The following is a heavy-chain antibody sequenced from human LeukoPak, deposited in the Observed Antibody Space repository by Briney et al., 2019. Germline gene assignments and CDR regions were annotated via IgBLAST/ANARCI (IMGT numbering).Heavy chain of an antibody. Sequence: SETLSLTCTASGGSITSNHWSWVRQPPGKGLEWIGQVHHSGGTSYNPSLRSRVTISIDKSENQFSLKLNSVTAADTAVYYCARGGTRPDYYFDYWGQGTLLTVSS. CDR2: VHHSGGT. CDR1: GGSITSNH. D-gene: IGHD2-2*01. CDR3: ARGGTRPDYYFDY. V-gene: IGHV4-4*02. J-gene: IGHJ4*02.